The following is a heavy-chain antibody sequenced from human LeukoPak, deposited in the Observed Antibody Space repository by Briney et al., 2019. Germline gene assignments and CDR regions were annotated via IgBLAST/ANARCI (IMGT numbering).Heavy chain of an antibody. Sequence: SETLSLTCTVSGGSISSYYWSWIRQPPGKGLEWIGYIYYSGSTHYNPSLKSRVTMSVDTSKNQFSLKLSSVTAADTAVYYCARHSSWFFLDYSGQGTLVTVSS. CDR2: IYYSGST. V-gene: IGHV4-59*08. CDR3: ARHSSWFFLDY. CDR1: GGSISSYY. D-gene: IGHD3-10*01. J-gene: IGHJ4*02.